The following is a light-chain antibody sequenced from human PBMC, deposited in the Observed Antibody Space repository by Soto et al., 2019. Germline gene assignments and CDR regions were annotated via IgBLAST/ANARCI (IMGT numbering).Light chain of an antibody. CDR1: QSVSSN. J-gene: IGKJ1*01. Sequence: EIVMTQSPATLSVSPGERATLSCRASQSVSSNLAWYQQKPGQAPRLPIYGASTRATAIPARFSGSGSGTEFTLTISSLQSEDFAVYYCQQYNNWPVTFGQGTKVDIK. V-gene: IGKV3-15*01. CDR3: QQYNNWPVT. CDR2: GAS.